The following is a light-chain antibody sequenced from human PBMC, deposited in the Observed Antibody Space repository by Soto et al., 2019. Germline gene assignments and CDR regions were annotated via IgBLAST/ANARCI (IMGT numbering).Light chain of an antibody. CDR2: GAS. Sequence: EIVLTQSPGPLSLSPGERATLSCRASQSVSSSYLAWYQQKLGQAPRLLIYGASSRATGIPDRFSGSGSGTDFTLTISRLEPEDFAVYYCEQYGSSGWTFGQGTKVEIK. J-gene: IGKJ1*01. CDR3: EQYGSSGWT. CDR1: QSVSSSY. V-gene: IGKV3-20*01.